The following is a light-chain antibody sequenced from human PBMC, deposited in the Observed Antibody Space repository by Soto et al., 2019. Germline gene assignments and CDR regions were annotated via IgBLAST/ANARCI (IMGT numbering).Light chain of an antibody. V-gene: IGKV3-20*01. CDR2: GAS. Sequence: SPGTLSLSPGEGATLSCRASQSVSSYLAWYQQKPGQAPRLLIYGASSRATGIPDRFSGSGSGTDFTLSISRLEPDDFAVYYNQSYSSCPPSTFGQRTPLEIK. J-gene: IGKJ5*01. CDR1: QSVSSY. CDR3: QSYSSCPPST.